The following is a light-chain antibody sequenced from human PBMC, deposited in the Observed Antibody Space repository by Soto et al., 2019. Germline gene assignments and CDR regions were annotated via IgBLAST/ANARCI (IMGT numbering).Light chain of an antibody. J-gene: IGKJ1*01. CDR1: QSVSNN. CDR2: GAS. Sequence: EIVMTQSPATLSVSPGESATLCCRASQSVSNNLTWYQQKPGQPPRLLIYGASTRATGVPGRFSGSGSGTEFTLTISSLQSEDFAVYYCQQYNDWWTFGQGTKVDVK. V-gene: IGKV3-15*01. CDR3: QQYNDWWT.